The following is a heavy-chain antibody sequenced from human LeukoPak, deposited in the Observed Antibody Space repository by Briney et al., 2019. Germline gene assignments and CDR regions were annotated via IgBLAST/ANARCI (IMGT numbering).Heavy chain of an antibody. J-gene: IGHJ3*02. D-gene: IGHD2-21*02. V-gene: IGHV1-2*06. CDR1: GYTFTGYY. Sequence: ASVKVSCKASGYTFTGYYMHWVRQAPGQGLEWMGRINPNSGGTNYAQKFQGRVTMTRDTSISTAYMELSRLRSDDTAVYYCARDRRTAYCGGACFFDIWGQGTMVTVSS. CDR2: INPNSGGT. CDR3: ARDRRTAYCGGACFFDI.